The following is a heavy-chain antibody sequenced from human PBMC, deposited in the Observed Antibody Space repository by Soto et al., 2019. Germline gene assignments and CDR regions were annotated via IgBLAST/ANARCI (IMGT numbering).Heavy chain of an antibody. Sequence: VASVKVSCKASGGTFSSYAISWVRQAPGQGLEWMGGIIPIFGTANYAQKFQGRVTITADESTSTAYMELSSLRSEDTAVYYCARKKVIFGVAFDNGGQGTLVTVSS. CDR3: ARKKVIFGVAFDN. CDR1: GGTFSSYA. CDR2: IIPIFGTA. J-gene: IGHJ4*02. V-gene: IGHV1-69*13. D-gene: IGHD3-3*01.